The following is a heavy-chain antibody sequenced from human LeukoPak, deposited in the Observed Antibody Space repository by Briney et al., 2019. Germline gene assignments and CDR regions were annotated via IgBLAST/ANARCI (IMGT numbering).Heavy chain of an antibody. CDR1: GGSISSYY. Sequence: SETLSLTCTVSGGSISSYYWSWIRQHPGKGLEWIGYIYYSGSTYYNPSLKSRVTISVDTSKNQFSLKLSSVTAADTAVYYCARDATSSTSRYPFDYYYYMDVWGKGTTVTVSS. D-gene: IGHD2-2*01. CDR3: ARDATSSTSRYPFDYYYYMDV. J-gene: IGHJ6*03. V-gene: IGHV4-59*06. CDR2: IYYSGST.